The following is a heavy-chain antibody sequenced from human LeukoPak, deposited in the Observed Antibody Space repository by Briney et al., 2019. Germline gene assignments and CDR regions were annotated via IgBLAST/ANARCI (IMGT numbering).Heavy chain of an antibody. Sequence: RGSLRLSCAASGFTFSSYAMHWVRQAPGKGLEWVAVISYDGSNKYYADSVKGRFTISRDNSKNTLYLQMNSLRAEDTAVYYCARVSLRGGFDYWGQGTLVTVSS. D-gene: IGHD3-10*01. CDR2: ISYDGSNK. V-gene: IGHV3-30*14. CDR3: ARVSLRGGFDY. CDR1: GFTFSSYA. J-gene: IGHJ4*02.